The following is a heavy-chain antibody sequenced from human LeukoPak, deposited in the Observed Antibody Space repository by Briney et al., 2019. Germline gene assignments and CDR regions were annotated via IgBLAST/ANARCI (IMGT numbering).Heavy chain of an antibody. Sequence: ASVKVSCKASGYTFSSHGITWVRQAPVQGVEWMGWISANNGNTNYAQKLQGRVTVTTDTSTSIAYMELRSLRSDDTAVYYCAREGTAGRYYFDYWGQGTLVTVCS. D-gene: IGHD3-10*01. V-gene: IGHV1-18*01. CDR1: GYTFSSHG. CDR2: ISANNGNT. J-gene: IGHJ4*02. CDR3: AREGTAGRYYFDY.